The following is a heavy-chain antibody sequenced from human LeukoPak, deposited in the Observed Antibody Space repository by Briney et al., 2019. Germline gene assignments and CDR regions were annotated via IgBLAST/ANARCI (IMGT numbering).Heavy chain of an antibody. V-gene: IGHV4-30-4*01. D-gene: IGHD5-12*01. Sequence: SETLSLTCTVSGGSISSGDYYWSWIRQPPGKGLEWIGYIYYSGCTYYNPSLKSRVTISVDTSKNQFSLKLSSVTAADTAVYYCARREMATIDYWGQGTLVTVSS. CDR2: IYYSGCT. CDR3: ARREMATIDY. CDR1: GGSISSGDYY. J-gene: IGHJ4*02.